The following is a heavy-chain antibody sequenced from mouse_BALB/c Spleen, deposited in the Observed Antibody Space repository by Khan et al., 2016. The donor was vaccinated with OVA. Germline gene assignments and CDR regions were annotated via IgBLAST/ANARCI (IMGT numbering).Heavy chain of an antibody. J-gene: IGHJ3*01. V-gene: IGHV5-9-1*01. Sequence: EVELVESGGGLVEPGGSLKLSCAASEFTFSSFVMSWVRQTPEKRLEWVATISSAATYTYYPDSIKGRFTISRDNAKNTLYLHMNSLRSDDTAIYYCTNGNYGWFAYWGLGTLVTVST. CDR2: ISSAATYT. CDR3: TNGNYGWFAY. D-gene: IGHD2-1*01. CDR1: EFTFSSFV.